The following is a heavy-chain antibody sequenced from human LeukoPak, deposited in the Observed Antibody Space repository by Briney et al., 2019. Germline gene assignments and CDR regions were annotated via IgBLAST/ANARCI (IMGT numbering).Heavy chain of an antibody. V-gene: IGHV1-2*02. CDR1: GYIFSRFY. CDR3: AREGDFNGSGRGDS. CDR2: INPNTGGT. J-gene: IGHJ4*02. D-gene: IGHD3-10*01. Sequence: ASVRVSCKTSGYIFSRFYIHWVRQAPGQGLEWMGWINPNTGGTNFPQKFLGRVTLTTDASLTTVYMTLSSLTSDDTAVYFCAREGDFNGSGRGDSWGQGTLVSVSS.